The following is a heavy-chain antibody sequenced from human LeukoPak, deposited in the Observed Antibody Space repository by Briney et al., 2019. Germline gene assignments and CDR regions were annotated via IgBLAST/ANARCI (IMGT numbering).Heavy chain of an antibody. Sequence: RGESLKISCKGSGYRFTSYWIGWVRQMPGKGLEWMGIIYPGDSDTRYSPSFQGQVTISADKSISTAYLQWSSLKASDTAMYYCARRGYSYGANDAFDIWGQGTMVTVSS. J-gene: IGHJ3*02. V-gene: IGHV5-51*01. CDR1: GYRFTSYW. CDR2: IYPGDSDT. CDR3: ARRGYSYGANDAFDI. D-gene: IGHD5-18*01.